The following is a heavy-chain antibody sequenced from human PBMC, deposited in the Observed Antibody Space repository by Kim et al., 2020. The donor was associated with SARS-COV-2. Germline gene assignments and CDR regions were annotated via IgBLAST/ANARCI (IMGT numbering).Heavy chain of an antibody. J-gene: IGHJ5*02. Sequence: NDSAVSVRSQMTINPDTSKNEFSLQLNSMTPEDTAVYYCVRRSSNGWYDHWGQGTLVTVSS. CDR2: N. CDR3: VRRSSNGWYDH. D-gene: IGHD2-8*01. V-gene: IGHV6-1*01.